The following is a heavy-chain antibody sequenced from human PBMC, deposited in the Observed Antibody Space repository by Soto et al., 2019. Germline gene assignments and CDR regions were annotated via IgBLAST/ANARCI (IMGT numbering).Heavy chain of an antibody. J-gene: IGHJ1*01. CDR3: AREIPLYDSSDYYYGN. Sequence: QVQLVQSGAEVKKPGSSVKVSCKASGGTFSSYAISWVRQAPGQGLEWMGGIIPIFGTANYAQKFQGRVTITADKTTSTADMELSSLTSEDTAVYYCAREIPLYDSSDYYYGNWGQGTLVTVSS. CDR2: IIPIFGTA. V-gene: IGHV1-69*06. D-gene: IGHD3-22*01. CDR1: GGTFSSYA.